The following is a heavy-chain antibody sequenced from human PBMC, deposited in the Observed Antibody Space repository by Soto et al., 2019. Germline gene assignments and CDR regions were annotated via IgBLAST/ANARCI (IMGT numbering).Heavy chain of an antibody. V-gene: IGHV3-66*01. D-gene: IGHD5-18*01. J-gene: IGHJ4*02. CDR2: IYSDGTT. CDR1: GFTLSYSF. CDR3: ARELYSYGDFDY. Sequence: GGSLRLSCAASGFTLSYSFMSWVRQAPGKGLEWVSLIYSDGTTYYADSVKGRFTISRDNAKNSLYLQMNSLRAEDTAVYYCARELYSYGDFDYWGQGTLVTVSS.